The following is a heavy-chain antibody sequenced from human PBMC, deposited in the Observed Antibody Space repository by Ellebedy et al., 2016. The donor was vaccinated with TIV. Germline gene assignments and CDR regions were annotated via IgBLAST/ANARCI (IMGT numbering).Heavy chain of an antibody. J-gene: IGHJ4*02. CDR3: AKSGCTGGSCYSPGY. D-gene: IGHD2-15*01. CDR2: ISGSGGGT. Sequence: GESLKISCAASGFSFSNSWMSWVRQPPGKGLEWVSTISGSGGGTYYADSVKGRFTISRDNSKNTLYLQMNSLGAEDTAVYYCAKSGCTGGSCYSPGYWGQGTLVTVSS. CDR1: GFSFSNSW. V-gene: IGHV3-23*01.